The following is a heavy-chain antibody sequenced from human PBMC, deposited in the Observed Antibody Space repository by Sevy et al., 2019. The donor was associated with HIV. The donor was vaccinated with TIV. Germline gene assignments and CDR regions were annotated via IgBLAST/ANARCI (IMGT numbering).Heavy chain of an antibody. V-gene: IGHV3-48*03. D-gene: IGHD3-22*01. CDR2: ISSSGSTI. CDR1: GFTFSSYA. CDR3: AREGYYYDSSGYYWSPFDY. J-gene: IGHJ4*02. Sequence: GGSLRLSCAASGFTFSSYAMSWVRQAPGKGLEWVSYISSSGSTIYYADSVKDRFTISRDNAKNSLYLQMNSLRAEDTAVYYCAREGYYYDSSGYYWSPFDYWGQGTLVTVSS.